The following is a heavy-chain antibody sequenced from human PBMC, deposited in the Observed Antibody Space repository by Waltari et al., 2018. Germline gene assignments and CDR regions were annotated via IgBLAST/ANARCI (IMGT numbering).Heavy chain of an antibody. J-gene: IGHJ5*02. CDR3: ARETYDVWSGYRYNWFDP. CDR2: IYYSGST. V-gene: IGHV4-59*01. Sequence: QVQLQESGPGLVKPSETLSLTCTVSGGSISSYYWSWIRQPPGKGLEWIGYIYYSGSTNYNPSLKSRVTISVDTSKNQFSLKLSSVTAADTAVYYCARETYDVWSGYRYNWFDPWGQGTLVTVSS. CDR1: GGSISSYY. D-gene: IGHD3-3*01.